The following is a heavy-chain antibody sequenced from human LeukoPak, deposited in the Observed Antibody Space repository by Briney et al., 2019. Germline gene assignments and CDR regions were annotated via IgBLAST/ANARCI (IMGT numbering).Heavy chain of an antibody. J-gene: IGHJ3*02. D-gene: IGHD3-22*01. Sequence: GGSLRLSCTASGFTFGDYAMSWFRQAPGKGLEWVGFIRSKAYGGTTEYAASVKGRFTISRDDSKSIAYLQMNSLKTEDTAVYYCTRDQPPRITMIVVVPTRGAFDIWGQGTMVTVSS. V-gene: IGHV3-49*03. CDR3: TRDQPPRITMIVVVPTRGAFDI. CDR1: GFTFGDYA. CDR2: IRSKAYGGTT.